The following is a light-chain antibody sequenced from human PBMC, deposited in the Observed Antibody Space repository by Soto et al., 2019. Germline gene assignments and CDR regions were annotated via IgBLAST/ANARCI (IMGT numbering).Light chain of an antibody. V-gene: IGKV1-5*03. CDR2: RAS. CDR1: QSISDR. CDR3: QQYTLYSAIT. J-gene: IGKJ2*01. Sequence: DIRLTQSPSTLSASVGDRVTITCRASQSISDRLAWYQQKSGKAPRLLIYRASSLENEVPSRFSGSGSGTEFTLTISSLQPDDFATYYCQQYTLYSAITFGQGTKLEI.